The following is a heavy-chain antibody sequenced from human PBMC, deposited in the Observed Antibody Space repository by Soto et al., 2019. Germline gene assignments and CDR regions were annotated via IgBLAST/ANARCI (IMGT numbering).Heavy chain of an antibody. Sequence: QVQLVESGGGVVQTGRSLRLSCAASGFTLSNYGMNWVRQAPGKGLEWVAIIWYDGSNRYYADSVKGRFTISRDNSKNTLTLQKNSTRVEDTVGDYCAREDWTGGGIDHWWGHGTRVTASS. CDR3: AREDWTGGGIDHW. D-gene: IGHD1-1*01. V-gene: IGHV3-33*01. J-gene: IGHJ6*01. CDR1: GFTLSNYG. CDR2: IWYDGSNR.